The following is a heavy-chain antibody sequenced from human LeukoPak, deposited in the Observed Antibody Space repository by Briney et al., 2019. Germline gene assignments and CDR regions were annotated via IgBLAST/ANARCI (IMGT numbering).Heavy chain of an antibody. CDR1: GFTFTTYA. D-gene: IGHD3-3*01. V-gene: IGHV3-23*01. J-gene: IGHJ5*02. Sequence: GGSLRLSCAASGFTFTTYAMSWVRQAPGKGLEWVSALSGSGVSTYYADSVRGRFTISRDNSKNTLYLHMNSLRAEDTAVYYCAKDSVNFGVVRSPNWFDPRGQGTLVTVSS. CDR3: AKDSVNFGVVRSPNWFDP. CDR2: LSGSGVST.